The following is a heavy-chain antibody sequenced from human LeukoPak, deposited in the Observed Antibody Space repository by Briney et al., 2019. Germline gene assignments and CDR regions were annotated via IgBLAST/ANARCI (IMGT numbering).Heavy chain of an antibody. CDR1: GFTFSTYA. Sequence: PGGSLRLSCAASGFTFSTYAMTWVRQAPGKGLEWVSAVRGSGTDTYYADSVKGRFTISRDNTKNTLSLQMDSLRVEDTALYFCARDGKKGYNLDYWGQGTPVTVSS. D-gene: IGHD5-24*01. V-gene: IGHV3-23*01. J-gene: IGHJ4*02. CDR2: VRGSGTDT. CDR3: ARDGKKGYNLDY.